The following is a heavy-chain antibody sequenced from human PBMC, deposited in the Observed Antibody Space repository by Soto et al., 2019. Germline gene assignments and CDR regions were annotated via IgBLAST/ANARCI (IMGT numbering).Heavy chain of an antibody. V-gene: IGHV4-30-4*01. D-gene: IGHD3-3*01. Sequence: SETLSLTCTVSGGSISSGDYYWSWIRQPPGKGLEWIGYIYYSGSTYYNPSLKSRVTISVDTSKNQFSLKLSSVTAADTAVYYCARETEFWSGPDYYGMDVWGQGTTVTVSS. J-gene: IGHJ6*02. CDR1: GGSISSGDYY. CDR3: ARETEFWSGPDYYGMDV. CDR2: IYYSGST.